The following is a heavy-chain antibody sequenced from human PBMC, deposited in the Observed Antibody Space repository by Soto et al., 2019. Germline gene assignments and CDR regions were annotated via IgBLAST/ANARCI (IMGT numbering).Heavy chain of an antibody. D-gene: IGHD5-18*01. CDR3: ARGGSYGYDAPYYFDY. V-gene: IGHV3-30-3*01. CDR2: ISYDGSNK. CDR1: GFTFSSYA. Sequence: PGGSLRLSCAASGFTFSSYAMHWVRQAPGKGLEWVAVISYDGSNKYYADSVKGRFTISRDNSKNTLYLQMNSLRAEDTAVYYWARGGSYGYDAPYYFDYWGQGTLVTVSS. J-gene: IGHJ4*02.